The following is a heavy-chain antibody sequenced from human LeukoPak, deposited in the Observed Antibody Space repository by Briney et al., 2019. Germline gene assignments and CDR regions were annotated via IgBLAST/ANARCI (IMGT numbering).Heavy chain of an antibody. J-gene: IGHJ6*03. CDR1: GGSISSRNW. V-gene: IGHV4-4*02. Sequence: SGTLSLTCAVSGGSISSRNWWSWVRQPPGKGLEWIAEIHHSGNINYNPSLKSRVTISVDKSKNQFSLKLSSVTAADTAVYYCARESLRQQWLVRREEYYYMDVWGKGTTVTISS. CDR3: ARESLRQQWLVRREEYYYMDV. CDR2: IHHSGNI. D-gene: IGHD6-19*01.